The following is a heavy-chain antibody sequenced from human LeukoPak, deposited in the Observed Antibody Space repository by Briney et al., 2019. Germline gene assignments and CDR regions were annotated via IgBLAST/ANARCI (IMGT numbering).Heavy chain of an antibody. D-gene: IGHD3-10*01. CDR2: IGTAGDT. CDR3: ARDRDYYGSGSPHFDY. J-gene: IGHJ4*02. CDR1: GFTFSNHA. V-gene: IGHV3-13*01. Sequence: PGGSLRLSCATSGFTFSNHAMHWVRQATGKGLEWVSAIGTAGDTFYPGSVKGRFTISRDNSKNTLYLQMNSLRAEDTAVYYCARDRDYYGSGSPHFDYWGQGTLVTVSS.